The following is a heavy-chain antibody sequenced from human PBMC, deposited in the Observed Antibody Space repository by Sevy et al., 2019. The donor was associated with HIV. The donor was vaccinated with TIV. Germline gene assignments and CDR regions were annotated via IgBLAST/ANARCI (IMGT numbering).Heavy chain of an antibody. CDR3: TTELGYCDGGSCSDFDF. CDR1: GLTFSDAW. CDR2: IKSKPDGETT. J-gene: IGHJ4*02. V-gene: IGHV3-15*07. D-gene: IGHD2-15*01. Sequence: GGSLRLSCAASGLTFSDAWMNWVRQAPGKGLEWVGRIKSKPDGETTDYAAPVKGRFTISRDDSKNSLYLQMNSLKTEDTGVYYCTTELGYCDGGSCSDFDFWGQGTLVTVS.